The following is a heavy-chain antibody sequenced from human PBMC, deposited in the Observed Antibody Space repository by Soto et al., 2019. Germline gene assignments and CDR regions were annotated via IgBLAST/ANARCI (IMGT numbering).Heavy chain of an antibody. Sequence: GGSLRLSXAASGFTFSSCAMGWVRQAPGKGLEWVSGISGGGKNTYYADPVKGRIVISRDNSKNTLYLEMNSLRVEDTAVYYCAKFEGGVSGPVDYWGQGTLVTAS. CDR1: GFTFSSCA. D-gene: IGHD1-26*01. V-gene: IGHV3-23*01. CDR3: AKFEGGVSGPVDY. J-gene: IGHJ4*02. CDR2: ISGGGKNT.